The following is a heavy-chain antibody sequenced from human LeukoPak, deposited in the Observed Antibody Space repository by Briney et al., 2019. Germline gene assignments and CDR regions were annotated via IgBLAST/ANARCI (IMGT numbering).Heavy chain of an antibody. CDR2: IYHSGST. J-gene: IGHJ6*02. Sequence: TSETLSLTCAVSGGSISSGGYSWSWIRQPPGKGLEWIGYIYHSGSTYYNPSLKSRVTISVDRSKNQFSLKLSSVTAADTAVYYCARGKRQQLVNGYYYGMYVWGQGTTVTVSS. D-gene: IGHD6-13*01. V-gene: IGHV4-30-2*01. CDR3: ARGKRQQLVNGYYYGMYV. CDR1: GGSISSGGYS.